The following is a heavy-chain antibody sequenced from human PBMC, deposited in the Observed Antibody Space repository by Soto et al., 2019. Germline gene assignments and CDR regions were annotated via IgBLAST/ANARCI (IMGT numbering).Heavy chain of an antibody. D-gene: IGHD6-13*01. CDR3: ARDPPRGYLGYYFDY. V-gene: IGHV1-69*08. CDR2: IIPILGIA. CDR1: GGTFSSYT. Sequence: VQLVQSGAEVKKPGSSVKVSCKASGGTFSSYTISWVRQAPGQGLEWMGRIIPILGIANYAQKFQGRVTITADKSTSTAYMELSSLRSEDTAVYYCARDPPRGYLGYYFDYWGQGTLVTVSS. J-gene: IGHJ4*02.